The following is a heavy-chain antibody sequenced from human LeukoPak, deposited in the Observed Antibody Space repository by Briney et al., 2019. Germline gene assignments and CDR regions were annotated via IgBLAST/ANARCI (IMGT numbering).Heavy chain of an antibody. J-gene: IGHJ5*02. V-gene: IGHV1-8*01. CDR1: GYTFTSYD. CDR3: ARGPVEMARKNWFDP. Sequence: ASVTVSCKASGYTFTSYDINWVRQATGQGLEWMGWMNPNSGNTGYAQKFQGGVTMTRNTSISTAYMELSSLRSEDTAVYYCARGPVEMARKNWFDPWGQGTLVTVSS. CDR2: MNPNSGNT. D-gene: IGHD5-24*01.